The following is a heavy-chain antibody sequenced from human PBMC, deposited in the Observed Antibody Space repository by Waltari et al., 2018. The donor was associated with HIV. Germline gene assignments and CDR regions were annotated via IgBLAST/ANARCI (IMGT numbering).Heavy chain of an antibody. V-gene: IGHV1-18*01. D-gene: IGHD3-22*01. CDR2: ISGYNGDT. CDR1: GYNFTNDG. J-gene: IGHJ4*02. Sequence: QVHLVQSGAELRKPGASVTVSCKASGYNFTNDGITWGRQAPGQGLEWMGWISGYNGDTKYAQKVRGRVTMTTDTSTSTAYLEMGSLRFDDTAVYYCARDHYYGSSGYYSDYWGQGTLVTVSS. CDR3: ARDHYYGSSGYYSDY.